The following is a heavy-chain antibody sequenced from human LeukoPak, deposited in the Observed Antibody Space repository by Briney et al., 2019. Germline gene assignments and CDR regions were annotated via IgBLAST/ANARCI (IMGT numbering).Heavy chain of an antibody. J-gene: IGHJ3*02. CDR1: GFTFSNYE. CDR2: IRSSGSTI. V-gene: IGHV3-48*03. D-gene: IGHD2-2*01. CDR3: ARLRVPAAMKDAFDI. Sequence: PGGSLRLSCAASGFTFSNYEMNWVRQAPGKGLEWVSHIRSSGSTIYYADSVKGRFTISRDNAKNSLYLQMNSLRAEDTAVYYYARLRVPAAMKDAFDIWGQGTMVTVSS.